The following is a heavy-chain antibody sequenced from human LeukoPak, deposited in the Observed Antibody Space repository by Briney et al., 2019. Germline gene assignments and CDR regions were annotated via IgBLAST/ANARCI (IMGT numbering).Heavy chain of an antibody. V-gene: IGHV4-59*01. D-gene: IGHD2-21*02. CDR1: GGSISSYY. CDR3: ARFAYCGGHCWYYFDY. J-gene: IGHJ4*02. CDR2: IYSSGST. Sequence: SETLSLTCTVSGGSISSYYWSWIRQPPGKGLEWIGYIYSSGSTNYNPSLKSRVTISVDTSKNQFSLKLSSVTAADTAVYYCARFAYCGGHCWYYFDYWGQGSLVTVSS.